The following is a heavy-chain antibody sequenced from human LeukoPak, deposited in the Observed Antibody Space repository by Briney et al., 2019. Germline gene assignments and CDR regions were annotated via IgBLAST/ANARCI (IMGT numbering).Heavy chain of an antibody. CDR2: IKEDGTSK. V-gene: IGHV3-7*01. CDR3: ARHTIAGYFDY. D-gene: IGHD2-15*01. Sequence: GGSLRLSCAASGFTFSNYWMSWVRQAPGKGLEWVANIKEDGTSKFYVDSVEGRFTISRDNARNSLYLQMNSLRADDTAVYYCARHTIAGYFDYWGQGTLVTVSS. CDR1: GFTFSNYW. J-gene: IGHJ4*02.